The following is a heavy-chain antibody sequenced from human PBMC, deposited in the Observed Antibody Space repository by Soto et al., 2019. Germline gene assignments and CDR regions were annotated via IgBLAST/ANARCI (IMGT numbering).Heavy chain of an antibody. D-gene: IGHD4-17*01. J-gene: IGHJ4*02. CDR2: ISSSSSYI. CDR1: GFTFSSYS. CDR3: ARGGLRLFDY. Sequence: GGSLRLSCAASGFTFSSYSMTWVRQAPGKGLEWVSSISSSSSYINYADSVKGRFTISRDNAKNSLDLQMNSLRAEDTAVYYCARGGLRLFDYWGQGTLVTVSS. V-gene: IGHV3-21*06.